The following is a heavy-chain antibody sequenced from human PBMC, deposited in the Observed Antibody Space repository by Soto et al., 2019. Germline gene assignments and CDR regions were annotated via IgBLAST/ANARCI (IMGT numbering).Heavy chain of an antibody. Sequence: PSETLSLTCTVSGGSISSYYWSWIRQPPGKGLEWIGYIYYSGITNYNPSLKSRVTISVDTSKNQFSLKLSSVTAADTAVYYCARHKSNYYYGMDVWGQGTTVTVS. CDR2: IYYSGIT. J-gene: IGHJ6*02. V-gene: IGHV4-59*01. CDR3: ARHKSNYYYGMDV. CDR1: GGSISSYY.